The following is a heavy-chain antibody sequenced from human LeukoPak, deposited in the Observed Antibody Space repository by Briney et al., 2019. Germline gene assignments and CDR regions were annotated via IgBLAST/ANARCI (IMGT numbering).Heavy chain of an antibody. CDR3: AKHASELPVLYLDY. D-gene: IGHD1-26*01. V-gene: IGHV4-59*01. CDR2: IYYSGST. J-gene: IGHJ4*02. CDR1: GGSISSYY. Sequence: SETLSLTCTVSGGSISSYYWSWIRQPPGKGLEWIGYIYYSGSTNYNPSLKSRVTISVDTSKNQFSLKLSSVTAADTAVYYCAKHASELPVLYLDYWGQGTLVTVSS.